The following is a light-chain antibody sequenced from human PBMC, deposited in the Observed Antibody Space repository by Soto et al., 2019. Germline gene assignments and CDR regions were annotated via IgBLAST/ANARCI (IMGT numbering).Light chain of an antibody. V-gene: IGKV3D-20*02. CDR3: QQRSNWPPIT. Sequence: DIVLTQSPGTLSLSPGDRATLSCRASLNFSRNYLTWYQQKPGQAPRLLIYGASSRATGIPDRFSGSGSGTDFTLTVSRLEPEDFAIYYCQQRSNWPPITFGQGTRLEIK. J-gene: IGKJ5*01. CDR1: LNFSRNY. CDR2: GAS.